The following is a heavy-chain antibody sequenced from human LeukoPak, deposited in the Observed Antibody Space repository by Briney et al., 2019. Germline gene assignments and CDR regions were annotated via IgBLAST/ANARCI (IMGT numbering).Heavy chain of an antibody. V-gene: IGHV4-59*01. D-gene: IGHD6-13*01. Sequence: SETLSLTCTVSGGSIGAYYWSGIRQPPEKGLEWIGYVTYSGTTNYNPSLKSRVAISVDTSKNQFSLKLNSVTAADTAVYYCARELAAAGFDCWGQGNLVTVSS. J-gene: IGHJ4*02. CDR1: GGSIGAYY. CDR3: ARELAAAGFDC. CDR2: VTYSGTT.